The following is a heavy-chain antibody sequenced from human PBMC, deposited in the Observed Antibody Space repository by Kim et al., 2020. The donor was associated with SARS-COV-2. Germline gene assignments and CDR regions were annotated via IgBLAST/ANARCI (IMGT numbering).Heavy chain of an antibody. V-gene: IGHV4-31*03. Sequence: SETLSLTCTVSGGSISSGGYYWNWIRQHPGKGLEWIGYIYYSGSTYYNPSLKSRVTISGDTSKNQFSLKLSSVTAADTAVYYCARAPELSWGRGVSSLWFDPWGQGTLVTVSS. CDR3: ARAPELSWGRGVSSLWFDP. CDR2: IYYSGST. J-gene: IGHJ5*02. D-gene: IGHD3-10*01. CDR1: GGSISSGGYY.